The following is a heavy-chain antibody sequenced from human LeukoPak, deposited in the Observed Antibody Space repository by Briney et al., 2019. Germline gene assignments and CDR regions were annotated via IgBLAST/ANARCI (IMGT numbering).Heavy chain of an antibody. Sequence: GGSLRLSCEVSGFTFSSFWMNWVRQAPGKGLEWVSAISGSGGSTYYADSVKGRFTISRDNSKNTLYLQMNSLRAEDTAVYYCARDLRTYCSGGSCSSYYFDYWGQGTLVTVSS. CDR1: GFTFSSFW. CDR2: ISGSGGST. CDR3: ARDLRTYCSGGSCSSYYFDY. V-gene: IGHV3-23*01. D-gene: IGHD2-15*01. J-gene: IGHJ4*02.